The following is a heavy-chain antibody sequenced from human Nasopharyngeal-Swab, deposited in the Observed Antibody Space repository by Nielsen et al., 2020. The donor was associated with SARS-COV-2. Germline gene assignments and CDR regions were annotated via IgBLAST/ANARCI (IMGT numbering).Heavy chain of an antibody. CDR2: TNPSGGST. CDR3: ARDRRITIFGVVIKPGDAFDI. V-gene: IGHV1-46*01. J-gene: IGHJ3*02. CDR1: GGTFTSYY. D-gene: IGHD3-3*01. Sequence: ASVKVSCKASGGTFTSYYMHWVRQAPGQGLEWMGITNPSGGSTSYAQKFQGRVTMTRDTSTSTVYMELSSLRSEDTAVYYCARDRRITIFGVVIKPGDAFDIWGQGTMVTVSS.